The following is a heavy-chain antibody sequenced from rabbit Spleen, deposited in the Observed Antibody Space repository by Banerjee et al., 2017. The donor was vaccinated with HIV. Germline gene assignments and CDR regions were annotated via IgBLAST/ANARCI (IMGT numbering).Heavy chain of an antibody. D-gene: IGHD7-1*01. J-gene: IGHJ6*01. V-gene: IGHV1S43*01. Sequence: QEQLVESGGGLVQPGGSLKLSCKASGFDFSNNHYMCWVRQAPGKGLEWIGYIDPIFGVSYYATWVNGRFTISSHDAQNTLYLQLNSLTAADTATYFCARDTGTSFSSYGMDLWGQGTLVTV. CDR2: IDPIFGVS. CDR1: GFDFSNNHY. CDR3: ARDTGTSFSSYGMDL.